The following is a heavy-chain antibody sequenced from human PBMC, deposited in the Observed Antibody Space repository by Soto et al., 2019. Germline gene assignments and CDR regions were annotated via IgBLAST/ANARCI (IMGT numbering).Heavy chain of an antibody. CDR1: GGSISSYY. J-gene: IGHJ2*01. CDR2: IYYSGST. V-gene: IGHV4-59*08. CDR3: ERFNRYFDL. Sequence: QVQLQESGPGLVKPSETLSFTCTVSGGSISSYYWSWIRQPPGKGLEWIGYIYYSGSTNYNPSLKSRVTLSVDTSKNQFSLKLSSVTAADTAVYYCERFNRYFDLWGRRILVTVSS.